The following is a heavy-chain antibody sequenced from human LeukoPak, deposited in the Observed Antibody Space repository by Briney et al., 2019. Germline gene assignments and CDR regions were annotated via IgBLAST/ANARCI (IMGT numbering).Heavy chain of an antibody. J-gene: IGHJ4*02. CDR1: GFTFSNYW. Sequence: GGSLRPSCAASGFTFSNYWMHWVRQDPLKGLVWVSRINSDGGSTGYADSVKGRFTISRDNAKNTLYLQMNSLRAEDTALYYCARGGTSGSLIYWGQGTLVTVSS. CDR3: ARGGTSGSLIY. CDR2: INSDGGST. D-gene: IGHD1-26*01. V-gene: IGHV3-74*01.